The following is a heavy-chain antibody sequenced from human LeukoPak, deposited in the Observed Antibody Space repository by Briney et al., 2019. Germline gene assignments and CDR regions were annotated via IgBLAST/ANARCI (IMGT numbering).Heavy chain of an antibody. J-gene: IGHJ5*02. CDR1: GGSISSYY. V-gene: IGHV4-59*01. CDR2: IYYSGST. Sequence: SETLSLTCTVSGGSISSYYWSWIRQPPGKGREWIGYIYYSGSTNYNPSLKSRVTIPVDTSKNQFSLKLSSVTAADTAVYYCARDRHPRMVRGVIYNWFDPWGQGTLVTVSS. D-gene: IGHD3-10*01. CDR3: ARDRHPRMVRGVIYNWFDP.